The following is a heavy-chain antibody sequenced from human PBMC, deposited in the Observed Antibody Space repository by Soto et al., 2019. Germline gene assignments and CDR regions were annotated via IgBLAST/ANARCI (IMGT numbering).Heavy chain of an antibody. D-gene: IGHD1-26*01. CDR1: TFTFTGYA. CDR2: ISSSSDNT. CDR3: AKDLTYGATPGGALDI. V-gene: IGHV3-23*01. J-gene: IGHJ3*02. Sequence: GGSLRLSCAASTFTFTGYAMSWVRQAPGKGLEWVSGISSSSDNTYYADSVKGRFTISRDNSKNTLYVQMNSVRAEDTAVYYCAKDLTYGATPGGALDIWGQGTKVTVSS.